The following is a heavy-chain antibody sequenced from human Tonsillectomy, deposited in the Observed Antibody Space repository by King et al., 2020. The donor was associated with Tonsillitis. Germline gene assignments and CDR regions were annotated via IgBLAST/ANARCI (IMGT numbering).Heavy chain of an antibody. V-gene: IGHV3-21*01. CDR3: ARVRYDSRGYYYVDY. J-gene: IGHJ4*02. CDR2: IRSSSSYI. Sequence: VQLVESGGGLVKPGGSLRLSCAASGFTFSIYSMSWVRQAPGKGLEWVSSIRSSSSYIYYADSVKGRFTISRDNAKNSLYLQMNSLRAEDTAVYYCARVRYDSRGYYYVDYWGQGTLVTVSS. CDR1: GFTFSIYS. D-gene: IGHD3-22*01.